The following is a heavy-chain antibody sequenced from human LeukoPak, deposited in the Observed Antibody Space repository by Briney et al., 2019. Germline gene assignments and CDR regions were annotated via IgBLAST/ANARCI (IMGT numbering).Heavy chain of an antibody. CDR3: ARGRYFDWSPYYYYYGMDV. CDR2: IIPIFGTA. V-gene: IGHV1-69*13. Sequence: ASVKVSCKASGGTFSSYAISWVRQAPGQGLEWMGGIIPIFGTANYAQKFQGRVTITADESTSTAYIELSSLRSEDTAVYYCARGRYFDWSPYYYYYGMDVWGKGTTVTVSS. J-gene: IGHJ6*04. CDR1: GGTFSSYA. D-gene: IGHD3-9*01.